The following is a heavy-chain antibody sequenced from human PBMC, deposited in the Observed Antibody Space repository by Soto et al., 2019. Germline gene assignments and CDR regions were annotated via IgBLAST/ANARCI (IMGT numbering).Heavy chain of an antibody. J-gene: IGHJ4*02. D-gene: IGHD3-9*01. Sequence: PGGSLRLSCEASGFIFSDYGMHWVRQAPGKGLEWVALISYDGTNKNYADSVRGRFTISRDDSKNTLYLQMNNLRAEDTAVYYCAKDGPTRSYYDILTGYSTYYFDYWGQGTLVTVSS. CDR3: AKDGPTRSYYDILTGYSTYYFDY. CDR2: ISYDGTNK. CDR1: GFIFSDYG. V-gene: IGHV3-30*18.